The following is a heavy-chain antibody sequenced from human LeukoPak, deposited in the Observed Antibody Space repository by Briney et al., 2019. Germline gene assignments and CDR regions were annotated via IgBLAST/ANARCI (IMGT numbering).Heavy chain of an antibody. Sequence: PGGSLRLSCSASGFTFSSYAMHWVRQAPGKGLEYVSAISSNGGSTYYADSVKGRFTISRDNSKNRLYLQMSSLRAEDTAVYYCVKDRDSNYAPGYYGMDVWGQGTTVTVSS. CDR2: ISSNGGST. J-gene: IGHJ6*02. CDR3: VKDRDSNYAPGYYGMDV. D-gene: IGHD4-11*01. V-gene: IGHV3-64D*09. CDR1: GFTFSSYA.